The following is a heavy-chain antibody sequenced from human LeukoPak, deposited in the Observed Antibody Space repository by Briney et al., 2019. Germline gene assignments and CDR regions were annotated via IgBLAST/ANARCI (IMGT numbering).Heavy chain of an antibody. D-gene: IGHD1-7*01. Sequence: ASVKVSCKASGYTFTASDLNWVRPAPGQGLEWLGWIHPSSGVAKLPQRLQGRGTMARDTSITTAYMELSSLRSDDTAVYYCARSPPIWNYVDYFDYWGQGVLVSVSS. V-gene: IGHV1-2*02. CDR2: IHPSSGVA. CDR3: ARSPPIWNYVDYFDY. J-gene: IGHJ4*02. CDR1: GYTFTASD.